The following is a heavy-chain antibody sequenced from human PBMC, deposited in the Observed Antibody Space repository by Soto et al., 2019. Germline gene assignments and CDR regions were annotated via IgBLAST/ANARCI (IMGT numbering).Heavy chain of an antibody. CDR2: ISYYGNDE. V-gene: IGHV3-30-3*02. J-gene: IGHJ4*02. D-gene: IGHD3-22*01. Sequence: GGSLRLSCAASGFTFSNYAMPWVRQARGKGLEWLAVISYYGNDENYADSVKGRFTIARDNSNSTLFLQMNSLRAEDTAVYYCAKSGLFDSSGYHHPYFDSCGPGALVTVSS. CDR3: AKSGLFDSSGYHHPYFDS. CDR1: GFTFSNYA.